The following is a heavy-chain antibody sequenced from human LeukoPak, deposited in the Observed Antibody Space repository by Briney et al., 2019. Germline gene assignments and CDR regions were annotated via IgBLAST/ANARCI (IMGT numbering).Heavy chain of an antibody. CDR1: GGSISSSSYY. Sequence: SETLSLTCTVSGGSISSSSYYWGWIRQPPGKGLEWIGSIYYSGSTYYNPSLKSRVTISVDTSKNQFSLKLSSVTAADTAVYYCARHIDGFDIWGQGTMVTVSS. V-gene: IGHV4-39*01. CDR2: IYYSGST. CDR3: ARHIDGFDI. J-gene: IGHJ3*02.